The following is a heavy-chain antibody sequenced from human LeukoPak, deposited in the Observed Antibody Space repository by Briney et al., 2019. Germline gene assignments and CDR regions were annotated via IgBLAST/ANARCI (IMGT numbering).Heavy chain of an antibody. CDR2: IIPIFGTA. D-gene: IGHD1-7*01. CDR1: GGTFSSYA. V-gene: IGHV1-69*05. CDR3: ARDNYAGANWFDP. Sequence: GASVKVSCKASGGTFSSYAISWVRQAPGQGLEWMGGIIPIFGTANYAQKFQGRVTITTDESTSTAYMEVSSLRSEDTAVYYCARDNYAGANWFDPWGQGTLVTVSS. J-gene: IGHJ5*02.